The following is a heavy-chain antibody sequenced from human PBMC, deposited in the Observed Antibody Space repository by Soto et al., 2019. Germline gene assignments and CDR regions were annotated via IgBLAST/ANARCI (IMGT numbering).Heavy chain of an antibody. CDR3: TKVTWGSSRTGGFDY. CDR1: GFTFTHYA. J-gene: IGHJ4*02. V-gene: IGHV3-23*01. D-gene: IGHD6-6*01. Sequence: EVQLLESGGDLVQPGGSLRLSCVVSGFTFTHYAMNWVRQAPVKGLEWVSAITGTDNTYYADSVHGRFTISRDSFESTISLQMNSLKAEDSAVYYCTKVTWGSSRTGGFDYWGQGTLVTVSS. CDR2: ITGTDNT.